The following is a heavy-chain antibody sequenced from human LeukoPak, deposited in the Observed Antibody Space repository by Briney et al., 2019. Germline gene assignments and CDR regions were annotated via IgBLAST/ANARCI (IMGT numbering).Heavy chain of an antibody. V-gene: IGHV1-69*13. CDR2: IIPMFGTA. CDR3: ASLYGSGKRWVDP. D-gene: IGHD3-10*01. Sequence: ASVKVSCKASGGTFSSYAISWVRQAPGQGLEWMGGIIPMFGTANYAQKFQGRVTITADESTSTAYMELSSLRSEDTAVYYCASLYGSGKRWVDPWGQGTLVTVSS. J-gene: IGHJ5*02. CDR1: GGTFSSYA.